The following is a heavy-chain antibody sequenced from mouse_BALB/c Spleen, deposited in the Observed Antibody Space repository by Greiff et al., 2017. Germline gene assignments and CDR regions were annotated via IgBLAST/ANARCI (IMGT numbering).Heavy chain of an antibody. J-gene: IGHJ2*01. D-gene: IGHD1-2*01. CDR1: GYAFTNYL. V-gene: IGHV1-54*01. Sequence: QVQLKESGAELVRPGTSVKVSCKASGYAFTNYLIEWVKQRPGQGLEWIGVINPGSGGTNYNEKFKGKATLTADKSSSTAYMQLSSLTSDDSAVYFCARLATAPDYWGQGTTLTVSS. CDR3: ARLATAPDY. CDR2: INPGSGGT.